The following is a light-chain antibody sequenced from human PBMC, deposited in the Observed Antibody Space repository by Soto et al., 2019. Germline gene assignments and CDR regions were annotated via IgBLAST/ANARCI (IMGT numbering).Light chain of an antibody. CDR3: ASWEDTQSVPI. Sequence: QSVLTQPPSASGTPGPRVPISCSGSGSDLGSNYVSWYQHLPGMAPKLLIYRTDHRPSGVPDRISGSRSGTSASLAIIGLRSEDGADYYCASWEDTQSVPILGGGTKVTVL. J-gene: IGLJ2*01. CDR1: GSDLGSNY. CDR2: RTD. V-gene: IGLV1-47*01.